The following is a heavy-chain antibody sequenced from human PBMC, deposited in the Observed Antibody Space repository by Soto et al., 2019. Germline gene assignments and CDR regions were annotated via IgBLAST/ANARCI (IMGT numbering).Heavy chain of an antibody. Sequence: QVKLVQSGAEVKKPGASVKISCKASGYTFSSFDMHWVRQAPGQRLEWMGWINGGNGDTKYSQRFQGRVTITRDTSATTVYMELSGLRSEDTAVYYCARDPDILTTPYFDYWGQGTLVTVSS. V-gene: IGHV1-3*01. CDR2: INGGNGDT. D-gene: IGHD5-12*01. J-gene: IGHJ4*02. CDR1: GYTFSSFD. CDR3: ARDPDILTTPYFDY.